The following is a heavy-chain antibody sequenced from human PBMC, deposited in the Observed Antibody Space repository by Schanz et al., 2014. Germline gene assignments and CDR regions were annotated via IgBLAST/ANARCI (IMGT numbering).Heavy chain of an antibody. CDR1: GDSISGYY. V-gene: IGHV4-59*01. Sequence: QVQLQASGPGLVEPSQTLSLTCTVSGDSISGYYWSWIRQPPGKGLEWIGLTYYTGSTNYNPSLKSRVTISVDTSKNQFFLKLSSVTAADTAVYYCTRETSASGLPYDYWGQGTLVTVSS. J-gene: IGHJ4*02. CDR2: TYYTGST. D-gene: IGHD5-12*01. CDR3: TRETSASGLPYDY.